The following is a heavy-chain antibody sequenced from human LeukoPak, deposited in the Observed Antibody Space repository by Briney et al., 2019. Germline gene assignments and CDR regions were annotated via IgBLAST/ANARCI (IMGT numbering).Heavy chain of an antibody. Sequence: PSETLSLTCTVSGYSISSGYYWGWIRQPPGKGLEWIGSIYHSGSTYYNPSLKSRVTISVDTSKNQFSLKLSSVTAADTAVYYCARYCSSTSCYHYWYFDLWGQGTLVTVSS. CDR3: ARYCSSTSCYHYWYFDL. CDR2: IYHSGST. J-gene: IGHJ2*01. CDR1: GYSISSGYY. D-gene: IGHD2-2*01. V-gene: IGHV4-38-2*02.